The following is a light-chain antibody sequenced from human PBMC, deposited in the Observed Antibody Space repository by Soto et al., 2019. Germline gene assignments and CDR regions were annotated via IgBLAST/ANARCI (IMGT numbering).Light chain of an antibody. CDR2: EVT. Sequence: ALTQPASVSGSPGQSITISCTGTSSDVGGYNYVSWYQQHPGKAPKLIIYEVTNRPSGVSNRFSGSKSGDTASLTISGLQAEDEADYYCSSYTSRTTPYVFGGGTKVTVL. J-gene: IGLJ1*01. V-gene: IGLV2-14*01. CDR1: SSDVGGYNY. CDR3: SSYTSRTTPYV.